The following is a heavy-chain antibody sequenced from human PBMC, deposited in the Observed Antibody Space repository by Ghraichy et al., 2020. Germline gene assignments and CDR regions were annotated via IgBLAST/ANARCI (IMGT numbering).Heavy chain of an antibody. CDR2: INHRGGS. J-gene: IGHJ4*02. V-gene: IGHV4-34*01. CDR3: ARRSMEGEDYEGEGEAAAGTGHYFDY. CDR1: GASLSGYY. Sequence: SETLSLTCAVYGASLSGYYWSWIRQPPGKGLEWIGEINHRGGSNYNPSLKGRVTTSGDTSKNQFSLNLNSVTAADTAMYFCARRSMEGEDYEGEGEAAAGTGHYFDYWGQGVVFTVSS. D-gene: IGHD6-13*01.